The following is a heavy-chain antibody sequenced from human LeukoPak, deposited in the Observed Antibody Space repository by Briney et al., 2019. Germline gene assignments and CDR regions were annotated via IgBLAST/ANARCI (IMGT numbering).Heavy chain of an antibody. Sequence: GGSLRLSCAGSGFTVSSNYMSWVRQAPGKGLEWVSVIYSGVSTDYADSVKGRFTISRDNSKHTLYLQMNSLRGEDTAVYYCARDQDRSAFDSFDIWGQGTMVTVSS. CDR2: IYSGVST. CDR3: ARDQDRSAFDSFDI. J-gene: IGHJ3*02. D-gene: IGHD2-15*01. V-gene: IGHV3-53*01. CDR1: GFTVSSNY.